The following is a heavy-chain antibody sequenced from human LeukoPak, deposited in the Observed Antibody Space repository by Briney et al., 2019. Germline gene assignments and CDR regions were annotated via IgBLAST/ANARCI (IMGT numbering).Heavy chain of an antibody. Sequence: SETLSLTCTVSGGSISSYYWSWIRQPAGKGLEWIGRIYTSGSTNYNPSPKSRVTMSVDTSKNQISLKLNYVTAAETAVYYCARNKIRGWFDPWGKGTLVTVSS. CDR3: ARNKIRGWFDP. CDR2: IYTSGST. CDR1: GGSISSYY. V-gene: IGHV4-4*07. J-gene: IGHJ5*02. D-gene: IGHD3-10*01.